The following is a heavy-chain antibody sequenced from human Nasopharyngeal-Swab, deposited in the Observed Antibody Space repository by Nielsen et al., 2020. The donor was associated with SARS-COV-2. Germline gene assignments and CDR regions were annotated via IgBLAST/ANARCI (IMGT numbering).Heavy chain of an antibody. Sequence: GGSLRLSCAASGFTFSNYSMNWVRQAPGKGLEWVSSISSSTSYIYYADSVKGRFTISRDNAKNSLYLQMNSLRAEDTAVYYCARDGFGESPYYYYYGIYVWGQGTTVTVSS. D-gene: IGHD3-10*01. V-gene: IGHV3-21*01. J-gene: IGHJ6*02. CDR2: ISSSTSYI. CDR3: ARDGFGESPYYYYYGIYV. CDR1: GFTFSNYS.